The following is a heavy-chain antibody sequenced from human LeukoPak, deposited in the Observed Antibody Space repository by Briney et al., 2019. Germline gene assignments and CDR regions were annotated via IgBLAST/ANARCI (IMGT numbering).Heavy chain of an antibody. D-gene: IGHD5-24*01. J-gene: IGHJ6*03. Sequence: PGGSLRLXCEGSEFIFFKYWMTWVRQVPGKGLEWVANIDEDGDEKNYLDSVKGRFTISRDNAKNSVYLQMNSLRPEDTAVYFCARRRSYCYQMDVWGKGTTVTVSS. V-gene: IGHV3-7*01. CDR2: IDEDGDEK. CDR3: ARRRSYCYQMDV. CDR1: EFIFFKYW.